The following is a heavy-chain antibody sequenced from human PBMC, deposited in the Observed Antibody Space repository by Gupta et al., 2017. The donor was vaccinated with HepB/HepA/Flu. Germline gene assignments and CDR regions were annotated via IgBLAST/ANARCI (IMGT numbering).Heavy chain of an antibody. CDR1: GFTFSSHA. Sequence: EVQLLESGGGLVQHGGSLRLSCAASGFTFSSHAMSWVRQAPGKGLEWVSAISGSGASTYYTDSVKGRFTISRDNSKNSLYLQMNSLRAEDTAVYYCARRGLDTYYYYYYMDVWGKGTTVTVSS. V-gene: IGHV3-23*01. D-gene: IGHD3-10*01. CDR3: ARRGLDTYYYYYYMDV. CDR2: ISGSGAST. J-gene: IGHJ6*03.